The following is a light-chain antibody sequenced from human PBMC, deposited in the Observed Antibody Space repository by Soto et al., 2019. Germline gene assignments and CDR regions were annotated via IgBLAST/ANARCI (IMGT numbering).Light chain of an antibody. J-gene: IGKJ1*01. CDR2: DAS. Sequence: AIQLTQSPSSLAASVGDRVTITCRASQGISSALAWYQQKPGKAPKLLIYDASSLESGVPSRFSGSGSGTEFSLAISSLQPEDFATYYCLQHNSYPWKCGQGTKVAIK. CDR1: QGISSA. CDR3: LQHNSYPWK. V-gene: IGKV1-13*02.